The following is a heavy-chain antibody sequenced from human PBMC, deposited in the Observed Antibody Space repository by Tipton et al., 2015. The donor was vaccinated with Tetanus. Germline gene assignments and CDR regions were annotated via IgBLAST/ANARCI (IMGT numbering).Heavy chain of an antibody. D-gene: IGHD6-25*01. CDR3: ARVQEQRIYYYGMDV. V-gene: IGHV1-2*02. Sequence: QLVQSGAEVKKPGASVNISCKASGYTFTSHYVHWVRQAPGQGLEWMGWINPNSGGTNYAQKFQGRVTMTRDTSISTAYMEVSRLRSDDTAVYYCARVQEQRIYYYGMDVWGQGTTVTVSS. CDR1: GYTFTSHY. J-gene: IGHJ6*02. CDR2: INPNSGGT.